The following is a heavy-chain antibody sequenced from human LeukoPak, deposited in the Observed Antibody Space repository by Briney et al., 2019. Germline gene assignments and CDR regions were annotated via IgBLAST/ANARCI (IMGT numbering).Heavy chain of an antibody. Sequence: SETLSLTCTVSGGSISSSSYYWGWIRQPPGKGLEWIGSIYHSGSTYYNPSLKSRVTISVDTSKNQFSLKLSSVTAADTAVYYCARETIVVVPAAHFDPWGQGTLVTVSS. CDR3: ARETIVVVPAAHFDP. CDR2: IYHSGST. CDR1: GGSISSSSYY. D-gene: IGHD2-2*01. V-gene: IGHV4-39*07. J-gene: IGHJ5*02.